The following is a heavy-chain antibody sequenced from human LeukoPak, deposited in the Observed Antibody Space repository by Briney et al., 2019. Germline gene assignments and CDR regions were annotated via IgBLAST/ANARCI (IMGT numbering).Heavy chain of an antibody. V-gene: IGHV3-21*01. CDR2: ISSSSSYI. CDR3: AREHSGSFSDNAFDI. J-gene: IGHJ3*02. Sequence: GGSLRLSCAASGFTFSSYSMNWVRQAPGKGLEWVSSISSSSSYIYYADSVEGRLTISRDNAKNSLYLQMNSLRAEDTAVYYCAREHSGSFSDNAFDIWGQGTMVPVSS. CDR1: GFTFSSYS. D-gene: IGHD1-26*01.